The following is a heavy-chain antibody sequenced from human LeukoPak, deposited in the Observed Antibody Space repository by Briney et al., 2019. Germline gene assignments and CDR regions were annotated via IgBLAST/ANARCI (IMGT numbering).Heavy chain of an antibody. D-gene: IGHD7-27*01. CDR1: GFTFSSYN. J-gene: IGHJ4*02. CDR3: ARDRSNGVLFRY. Sequence: GGSLRLSCAASGFTFSSYNMNWVRQAPGKGLGWVSSISGNSSYIYYADSVKGRFTISRDSAKNSLYLQMNSLRAEDTAVYYCARDRSNGVLFRYWGQGTLVTVSS. V-gene: IGHV3-21*01. CDR2: ISGNSSYI.